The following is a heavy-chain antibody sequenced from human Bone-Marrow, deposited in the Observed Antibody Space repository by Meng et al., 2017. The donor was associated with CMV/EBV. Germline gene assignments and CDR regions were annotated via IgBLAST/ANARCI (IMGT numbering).Heavy chain of an antibody. D-gene: IGHD4-17*01. V-gene: IGHV1-2*02. CDR2: INLNSGGT. Sequence: ASVKVSCKASGYTFTGYYMHWVRQAPGQGLEWMGWINLNSGGTNYAQKFQGRVTMTRDTSISTAYMELSRLRSDDTAVYYCARDDGDYLYDYWGQGTLVTVSS. CDR3: ARDDGDYLYDY. J-gene: IGHJ4*02. CDR1: GYTFTGYY.